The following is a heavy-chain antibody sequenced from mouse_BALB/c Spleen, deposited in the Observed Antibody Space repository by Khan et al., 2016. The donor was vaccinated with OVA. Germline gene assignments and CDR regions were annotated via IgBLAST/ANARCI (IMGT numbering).Heavy chain of an antibody. CDR1: GYSITSGYF. Sequence: EVQLQESGPGLVKPSQSLSLTCSVTGYSITSGYFWYWIRQFPGNNLEWLGYIRYDGDSNYNPSLKNRISITLDTSTNQFFLKLTSVPPEDTAKYYWARGGGSGPAWFAYWGQGTLVTVSA. D-gene: IGHD3-1*01. J-gene: IGHJ3*01. V-gene: IGHV3-6*02. CDR3: ARGGGSGPAWFAY. CDR2: IRYDGDS.